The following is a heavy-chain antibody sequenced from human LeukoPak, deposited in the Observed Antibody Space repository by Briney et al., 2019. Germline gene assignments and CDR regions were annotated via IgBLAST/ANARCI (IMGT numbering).Heavy chain of an antibody. CDR2: IYYSGST. Sequence: SETLSLTCTVSGGSISSHYWSWIRQPTGKGLEWIGYIYYSGSTNYNPSLKSRVTISVDTSKNQFSLKLSSVTAADTAVYYCARDGSSSWYGDWFDPWGQGTLVTVSS. J-gene: IGHJ5*02. CDR1: GGSISSHY. D-gene: IGHD6-13*01. CDR3: ARDGSSSWYGDWFDP. V-gene: IGHV4-59*11.